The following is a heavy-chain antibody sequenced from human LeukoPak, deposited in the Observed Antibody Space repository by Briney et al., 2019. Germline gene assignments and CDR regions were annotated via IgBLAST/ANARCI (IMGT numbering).Heavy chain of an antibody. CDR3: VKDAVRRGSGSTFDC. V-gene: IGHV3-9*01. CDR2: MSWNSAKI. J-gene: IGHJ4*02. CDR1: GFIFDDYA. D-gene: IGHD3-10*01. Sequence: GGSLRLSCAASGFIFDDYAMHWVRQAPGKGLEWVSGMSWNSAKIGYADSVKGRLTISRDSAKRSLYLQMNSLRVEDTALYYCVKDAVRRGSGSTFDCWGQGTLVTVSS.